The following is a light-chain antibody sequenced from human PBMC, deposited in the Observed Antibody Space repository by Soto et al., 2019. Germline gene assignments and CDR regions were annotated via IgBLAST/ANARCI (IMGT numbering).Light chain of an antibody. Sequence: EIVLTQSPVTLSFSPGERATLSCRASQSFRGLLAWYQQEPGQAPRLLIYDAYNRATGIPPRFSGSGSGTDFTLTISSLEPEDSAVYYCQQRHMWPITFGQGTRLEI. J-gene: IGKJ5*01. V-gene: IGKV3-11*01. CDR3: QQRHMWPIT. CDR2: DAY. CDR1: QSFRGL.